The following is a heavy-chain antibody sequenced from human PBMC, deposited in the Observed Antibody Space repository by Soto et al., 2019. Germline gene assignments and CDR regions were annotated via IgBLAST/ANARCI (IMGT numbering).Heavy chain of an antibody. CDR1: GLTVSSTY. Sequence: EVQLVEFGGGLVQRGGSLRLSCEASGLTVSSTYMSWVRQAPGEGLEWVSTIYSGDSTYYADSVKGRFTVSRHSSNNTLFLPVNSLRPEETAIYYCAGRRRHYGDLDYWGQGTLVTVSS. D-gene: IGHD4-17*01. CDR2: IYSGDST. J-gene: IGHJ4*02. V-gene: IGHV3-53*04. CDR3: AGRRRHYGDLDY.